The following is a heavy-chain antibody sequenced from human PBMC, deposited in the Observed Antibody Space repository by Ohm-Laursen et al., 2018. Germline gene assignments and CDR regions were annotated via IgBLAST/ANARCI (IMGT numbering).Heavy chain of an antibody. D-gene: IGHD6-19*01. J-gene: IGHJ5*02. V-gene: IGHV3-9*01. CDR2: ISWNSGSI. CDR3: AKVSSGWLINWFDP. Sequence: SLRLSCTASGFTFDDYAMHWVRQAPGKGLEWVSGISWNSGSIGYADSVKGRFTISRDNAKNSLYLQMNSLRAEDTAVYFCAKVSSGWLINWFDPWGQGTLVTVSS. CDR1: GFTFDDYA.